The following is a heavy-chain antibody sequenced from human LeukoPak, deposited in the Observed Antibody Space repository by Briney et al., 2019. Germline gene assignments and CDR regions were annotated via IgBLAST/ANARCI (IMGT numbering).Heavy chain of an antibody. CDR2: IKQDGSEK. V-gene: IGHV3-7*01. Sequence: GGSLRLSCAASGFTFSSYWMSWVRQAPGKGLEWVANIKQDGSEKYYVDSVKGRFTISRDNAKNSLYLQMNSLRAEDTAVHYCARELDYDVLTGYSYYFDYWGQGTLVTVSS. J-gene: IGHJ4*02. CDR1: GFTFSSYW. D-gene: IGHD3-9*01. CDR3: ARELDYDVLTGYSYYFDY.